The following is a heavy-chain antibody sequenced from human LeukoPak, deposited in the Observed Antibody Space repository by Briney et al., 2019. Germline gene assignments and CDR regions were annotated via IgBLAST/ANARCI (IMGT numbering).Heavy chain of an antibody. CDR2: VNRDGSDK. J-gene: IGHJ4*02. CDR1: GFTFSDYW. V-gene: IGHV3-7*01. CDR3: ATSSSIADFDY. Sequence: GGSLRLSCAASGFTFSDYWMNWVRQAPGKGLEWVANVNRDGSDKYYVDSAKGRFTISRDNAKNSLYLQMNSLRAEDTAVYYCATSSSIADFDYWGQGTLVTVSS.